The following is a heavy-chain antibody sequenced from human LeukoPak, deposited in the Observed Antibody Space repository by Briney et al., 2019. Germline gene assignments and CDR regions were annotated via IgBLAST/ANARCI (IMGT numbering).Heavy chain of an antibody. D-gene: IGHD2-21*02. CDR3: ARDQVTSFDY. V-gene: IGHV3-21*01. CDR1: GFTFSSYN. CDR2: ISSSSSYM. J-gene: IGHJ4*02. Sequence: GGSLRLSCAASGFTFSSYNMNWVRQAPGKGLEWVSSISSSSSYMYYADSVKGRFTISRDNAKNSLYLQMNSLRAEDTAVYYCARDQVTSFDYWGQGTLVTVSS.